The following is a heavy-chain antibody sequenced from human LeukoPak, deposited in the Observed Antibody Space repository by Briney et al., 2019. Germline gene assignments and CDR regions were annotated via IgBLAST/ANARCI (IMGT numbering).Heavy chain of an antibody. CDR3: AKHQLPANYYYGMDV. D-gene: IGHD2-2*01. CDR1: GYSFTSYW. CDR2: IYPGDSDT. J-gene: IGHJ6*02. V-gene: IGHV5-51*01. Sequence: GESLKISCKGSGYSFTSYWIGWVRQMPGKGLEWMGIIYPGDSDTRYSPSFQGQVTISADKSISTAYLQWSSLKAPDTAMYYCAKHQLPANYYYGMDVWGQGTTVTVSS.